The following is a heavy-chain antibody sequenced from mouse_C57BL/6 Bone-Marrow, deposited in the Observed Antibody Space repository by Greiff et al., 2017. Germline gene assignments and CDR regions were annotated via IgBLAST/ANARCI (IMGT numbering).Heavy chain of an antibody. CDR3: ARGGVPYYDYDPLAY. CDR2: ISSGSSTI. V-gene: IGHV5-17*01. CDR1: GFTFSDYG. D-gene: IGHD2-4*01. Sequence: EVQVVESGGGLVKPGGSLKLSCAASGFTFSDYGMHWVRQAPEKGLEWVAYISSGSSTIYYADPVKGRFTISRDNAKNTLFLQMTSLRSEDTAMYYCARGGVPYYDYDPLAYGGQGTLVTVSA. J-gene: IGHJ3*01.